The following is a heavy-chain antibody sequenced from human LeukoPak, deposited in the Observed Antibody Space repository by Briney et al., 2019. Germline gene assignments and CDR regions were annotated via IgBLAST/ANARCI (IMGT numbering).Heavy chain of an antibody. CDR1: GYTFTSYY. CDR2: INPSGGST. D-gene: IGHD1-26*01. J-gene: IGHJ4*02. CDR3: ARGGTSWELAYYFDY. Sequence: ASVKVSCKASGYTFTSYYMHWVRQAPGQGLEWMGIINPSGGSTNYAQKFQGRVTMTEDTSTDTAYMELSSLRSEDTAVYYCARGGTSWELAYYFDYWGQGTLVTVSS. V-gene: IGHV1-46*01.